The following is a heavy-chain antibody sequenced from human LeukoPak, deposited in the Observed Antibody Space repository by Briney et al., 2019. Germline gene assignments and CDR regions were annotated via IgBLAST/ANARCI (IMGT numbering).Heavy chain of an antibody. CDR2: ISSSSSYI. CDR3: ARDSGYVPHYYMDA. J-gene: IGHJ6*03. CDR1: GFTFSSYS. D-gene: IGHD5-12*01. Sequence: PGGSLRLSCAASGFTFSSYSMNWVRQAPGKGLEWVSFISSSSSYIYYADSVKGRFTISRDNAKNSLYLQMNSLRAEDTAVYYCARDSGYVPHYYMDAWGKGTTVTVSS. V-gene: IGHV3-21*01.